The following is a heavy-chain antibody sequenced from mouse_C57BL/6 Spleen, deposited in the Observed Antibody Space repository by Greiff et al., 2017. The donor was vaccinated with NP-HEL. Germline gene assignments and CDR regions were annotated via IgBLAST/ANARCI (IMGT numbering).Heavy chain of an antibody. Sequence: EVQLQESGGGLVQPKGSLKLSCAASGFTFNTYAMHWVRQAPGKGLEWVARIRSKSSNYATYYDDSVKDRFTISRDYSQSMLYLQRNNLKTEYTAMYYCVREIGNWGLYFDVWGTGTTVTVSS. D-gene: IGHD4-1*01. J-gene: IGHJ1*03. CDR3: VREIGNWGLYFDV. CDR1: GFTFNTYA. V-gene: IGHV10-3*01. CDR2: IRSKSSNYAT.